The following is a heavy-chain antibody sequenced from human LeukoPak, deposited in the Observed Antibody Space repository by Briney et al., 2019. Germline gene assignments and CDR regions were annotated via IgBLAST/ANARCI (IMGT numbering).Heavy chain of an antibody. CDR3: ARVPLYGDYWNAFDI. D-gene: IGHD4-17*01. J-gene: IGHJ3*02. Sequence: GGSLRLSCAASGFTFSSYWMQWVRQAPGKGLVWVSRINSDGSSTSYADSVKGRFTISRDNAKNTLYLQMNSLRAEDTAVYYCARVPLYGDYWNAFDIWGQGTMVTVSS. CDR2: INSDGSST. V-gene: IGHV3-74*01. CDR1: GFTFSSYW.